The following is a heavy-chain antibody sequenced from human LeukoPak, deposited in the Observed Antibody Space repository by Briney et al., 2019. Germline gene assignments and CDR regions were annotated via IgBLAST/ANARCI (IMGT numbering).Heavy chain of an antibody. Sequence: PGGSLRLSCAASGFTFNSYAMSWVRQAPGKGLEWVSLISGSGGSTYNADSVKGRFTISRDNSKNTLYLQMNSLRAEDTAVYYCAKRDSSGLHYFDYWGQGTLVTVSS. J-gene: IGHJ4*02. CDR1: GFTFNSYA. CDR2: ISGSGGST. D-gene: IGHD3-22*01. CDR3: AKRDSSGLHYFDY. V-gene: IGHV3-23*01.